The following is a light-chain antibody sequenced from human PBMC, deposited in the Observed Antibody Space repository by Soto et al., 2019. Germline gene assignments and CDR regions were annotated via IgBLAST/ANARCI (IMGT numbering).Light chain of an antibody. V-gene: IGKV3-11*01. CDR2: DAS. CDR3: QQRSNWLIT. J-gene: IGKJ5*01. CDR1: QGVSSY. Sequence: EIVLTQSPATLSLSPGERATLSFRASQGVSSYLAWYQQKPGQAPRLLIYDASNRATGIPARFSGSGSGTDFTLTISRLEPEDFAVYYCQQRSNWLITFGQGKLLEIK.